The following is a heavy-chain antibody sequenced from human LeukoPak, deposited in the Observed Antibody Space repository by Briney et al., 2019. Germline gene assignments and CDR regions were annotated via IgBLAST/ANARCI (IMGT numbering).Heavy chain of an antibody. J-gene: IGHJ6*03. CDR2: ISSSGSTI. CDR1: GFTFSDYY. V-gene: IGHV3-11*01. D-gene: IGHD3-10*01. CDR3: ARAPLGMVRGVTMDV. Sequence: GGSLRLSCAASGFTFSDYYMTWIRQAPGKGLEWISYISSSGSTIYYAGSVKGRFTISRDNAKTSLYLQMNSLRAEDTAVYYCARAPLGMVRGVTMDVWGEGTTVTVSS.